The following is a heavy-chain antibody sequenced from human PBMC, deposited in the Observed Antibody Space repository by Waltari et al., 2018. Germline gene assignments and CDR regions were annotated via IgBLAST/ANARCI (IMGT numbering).Heavy chain of an antibody. CDR2: IKPDGSQQ. D-gene: IGHD7-27*01. V-gene: IGHV3-7*03. Sequence: EVQLVDSGGGLVQPGGSLRLSCAASGFTFSSNWLSWVRPAPGRGMEWLENIKPDGSQQYYVDSVRGRFSSSRDNAKNSLYLQLNSLRDEDTVIYYCARDCNWGWDFWGQGTLVTVSS. J-gene: IGHJ4*02. CDR3: ARDCNWGWDF. CDR1: GFTFSSNW.